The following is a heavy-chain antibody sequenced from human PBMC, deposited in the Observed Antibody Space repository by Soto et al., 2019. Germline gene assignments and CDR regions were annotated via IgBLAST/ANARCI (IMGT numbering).Heavy chain of an antibody. CDR2: LYYGGRT. Sequence: LQLQESGPGLVKPSEPLFLTCTVSGGAISRSIHYCGWIRQPPGKGPEWIGSLYYGGRTYYNPSLMSRVTISVDTSKNQFALELSSVPCAYTAVYHCAKHISSGYHFDYCGQGTLVTVSS. CDR1: GGAISRSIHY. CDR3: AKHISSGYHFDY. V-gene: IGHV4-39*01. J-gene: IGHJ4*02. D-gene: IGHD6-25*01.